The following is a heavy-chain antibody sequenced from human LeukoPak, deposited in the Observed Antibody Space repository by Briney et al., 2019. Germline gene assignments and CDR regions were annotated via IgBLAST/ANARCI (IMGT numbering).Heavy chain of an antibody. V-gene: IGHV1-69*13. CDR3: ARERHRKGSGYLLDY. J-gene: IGHJ4*02. D-gene: IGHD3-22*01. CDR2: IIPMSGTT. CDR1: GGTFSSDV. Sequence: SVKVSCKASGGTFSSDVITWVRQAPGQGLEWMGGIIPMSGTTNYAQKFQGRVTITADESTSTAYMELSSLRSEDTAVYYCARERHRKGSGYLLDYWGQGTLVTVSS.